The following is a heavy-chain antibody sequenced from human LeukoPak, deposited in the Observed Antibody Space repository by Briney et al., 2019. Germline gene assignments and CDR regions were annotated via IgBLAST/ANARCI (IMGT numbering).Heavy chain of an antibody. D-gene: IGHD6-19*01. CDR2: INHSGST. Sequence: SETLSLTCAVYGGSFSGYYWSWIRQPPGKGLEWIGEINHSGSTNYNPSLKSRVTISVGTSKNQFSLKLSSVTAADTAVYYCARGPRAGTLSYYYYYMDVWGKGTTVTVSS. J-gene: IGHJ6*03. V-gene: IGHV4-34*01. CDR3: ARGPRAGTLSYYYYYMDV. CDR1: GGSFSGYY.